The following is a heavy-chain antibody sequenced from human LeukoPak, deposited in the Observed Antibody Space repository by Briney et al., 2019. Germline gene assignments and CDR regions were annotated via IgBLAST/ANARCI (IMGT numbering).Heavy chain of an antibody. V-gene: IGHV4-59*08. J-gene: IGHJ3*02. D-gene: IGHD5-18*01. CDR2: IYYSGST. CDR3: ARRGYSPRDAFDI. CDR1: GGSISSYY. Sequence: SETLSLTCTVSGGSISSYYWSWIRQPPGKGLEWIGYIYYSGSTNYNPSPKSRVTISVDTSKNQFSLKLSSVTAADTAVYYCARRGYSPRDAFDIWGQGTMVTVSS.